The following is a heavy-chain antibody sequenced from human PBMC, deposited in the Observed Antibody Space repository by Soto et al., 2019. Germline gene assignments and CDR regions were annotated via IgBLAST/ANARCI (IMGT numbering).Heavy chain of an antibody. J-gene: IGHJ3*02. CDR1: GGSISSGGYS. CDR2: IYPSRST. Sequence: QLQLQESGSGLVKPSQTLSLTCAVSGGSISSGGYSWSWIRQPPGKGLEWIGYIYPSRSTYYTPSLTSRAPISVDRSKTPFSLTVSSVPAAYTAVYYFPTTPDIWGQGTMVTVSS. V-gene: IGHV4-30-2*01. CDR3: PTTPDI.